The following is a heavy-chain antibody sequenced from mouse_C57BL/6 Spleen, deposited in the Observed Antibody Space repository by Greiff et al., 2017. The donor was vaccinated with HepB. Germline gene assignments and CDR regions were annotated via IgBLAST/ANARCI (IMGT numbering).Heavy chain of an antibody. CDR2: ISYDGSN. CDR1: GYSITSGYY. V-gene: IGHV3-6*01. J-gene: IGHJ1*03. Sequence: ESGPGLVKPSQSLSLTCSVTGYSITSGYYWYWIRQFPGNKLEWMGYISYDGSNNYNPSLKNRTTITRDTSKNQIFLKLNAVTTEDTATCYCARRCDYWYFDDWGTGTTVTVSS. CDR3: ARRCDYWYFDD.